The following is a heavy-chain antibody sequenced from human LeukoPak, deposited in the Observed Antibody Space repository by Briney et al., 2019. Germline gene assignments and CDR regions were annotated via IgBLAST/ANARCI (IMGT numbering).Heavy chain of an antibody. Sequence: GGSLRLSCAASGFTFSSYSMNWVRQARGKGLEWVSYISSSGSTIYYADSVKGRFTISRDNAKNSLYLQMNSLRAEDTAVFYCARLPAYCSSTSCYVEYWGQGTLVTVSS. CDR3: ARLPAYCSSTSCYVEY. V-gene: IGHV3-48*04. D-gene: IGHD2-2*01. CDR2: ISSSGSTI. CDR1: GFTFSSYS. J-gene: IGHJ4*02.